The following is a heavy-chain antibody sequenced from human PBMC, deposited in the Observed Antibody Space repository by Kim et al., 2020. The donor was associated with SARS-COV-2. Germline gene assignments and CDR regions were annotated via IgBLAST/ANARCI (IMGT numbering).Heavy chain of an antibody. J-gene: IGHJ5*02. Sequence: NTKYSQKFQGRVTITRDTSASTAYMELSSLRSEDTAVYYCARPPIAAAGTWGQGTLVTVSS. CDR2: NT. V-gene: IGHV1-3*01. D-gene: IGHD6-13*01. CDR3: ARPPIAAAGT.